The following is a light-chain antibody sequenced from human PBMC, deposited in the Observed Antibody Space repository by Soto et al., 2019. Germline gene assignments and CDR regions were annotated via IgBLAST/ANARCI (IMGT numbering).Light chain of an antibody. Sequence: QSALTQPAAVSGSPGQSITISCAGTSSDVGGYTYVSWYQQHPGKAPKLMIYDVSNRPSGVSNRFSGSKSGNTASLTISGLQAEHEADYYCTSYTSSTTPYVFGGGTKVTVL. V-gene: IGLV2-14*01. CDR1: SSDVGGYTY. J-gene: IGLJ1*01. CDR3: TSYTSSTTPYV. CDR2: DVS.